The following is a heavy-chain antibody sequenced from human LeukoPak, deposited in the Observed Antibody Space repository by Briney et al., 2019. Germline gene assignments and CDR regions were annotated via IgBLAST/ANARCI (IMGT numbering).Heavy chain of an antibody. CDR1: GYTFTSYD. Sequence: AASVKLSCKASGYTFTSYDINWVRQATGQGLGWMGWMNPNSGNTGYAQKFQGRVTMTRNTSISTAYMELSSLRAEDTAVYYCARVSPNTVTTLQYFDYWGQGTLVTVSS. CDR3: ARVSPNTVTTLQYFDY. V-gene: IGHV1-8*01. D-gene: IGHD4-17*01. J-gene: IGHJ4*02. CDR2: MNPNSGNT.